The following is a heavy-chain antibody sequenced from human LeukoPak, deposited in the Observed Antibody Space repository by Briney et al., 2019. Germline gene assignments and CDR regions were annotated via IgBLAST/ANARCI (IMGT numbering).Heavy chain of an antibody. J-gene: IGHJ4*02. V-gene: IGHV3-73*01. CDR1: GFTFSGYT. Sequence: GGSLRLSCAPSGFTFSGYTIHWVRQASGKGLEWVGHIRTKANNYATDYDASVKGRFTISRDDSKNTAFLQMNSLKTEDTAVYYCSRHDALPGDYWGQGTQVTVSS. D-gene: IGHD2-21*02. CDR3: SRHDALPGDY. CDR2: IRTKANNYAT.